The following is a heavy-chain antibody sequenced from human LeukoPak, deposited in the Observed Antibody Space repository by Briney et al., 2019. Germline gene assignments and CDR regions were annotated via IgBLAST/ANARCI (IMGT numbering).Heavy chain of an antibody. CDR2: IYYSGST. V-gene: IGHV4-59*11. CDR3: ARRSGVLDSRDSRYYFDH. CDR1: GGSISSHY. D-gene: IGHD3-22*01. J-gene: IGHJ4*02. Sequence: PSETLSLTCIVSGGSISSHYWSWIRQTPGKGLEYIGYIYYSGSTDYNPSLKSRVTISLDTSKNQFSLHLSSGTAADTAVYYCARRSGVLDSRDSRYYFDHWGQGTLVTVSS.